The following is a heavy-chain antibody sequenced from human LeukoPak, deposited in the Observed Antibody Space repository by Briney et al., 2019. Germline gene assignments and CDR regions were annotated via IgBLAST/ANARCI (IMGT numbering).Heavy chain of an antibody. D-gene: IGHD2-21*02. CDR2: IYPGDSDT. J-gene: IGHJ4*02. CDR1: GYSSISYW. V-gene: IGHV5-51*01. Sequence: GESLKISCKGSGYSSISYWIGWVRQMPGKGLEWMGIIYPGDSDTRYSPSFQGQVTISADKSISTAYLQWSSLKASDTAMYYCARLPPLAYCGGDCYSRYFDYWGQGTLVTVSS. CDR3: ARLPPLAYCGGDCYSRYFDY.